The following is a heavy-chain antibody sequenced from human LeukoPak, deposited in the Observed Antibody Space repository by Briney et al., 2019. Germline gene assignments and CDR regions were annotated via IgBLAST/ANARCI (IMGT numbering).Heavy chain of an antibody. Sequence: SETLSLTCTVSGGSMSSYYWSFIRHPAGKGLEWIGRIHTSWTTYYNPSLKSRVTMPVDTSRSQFSLRLTSVTAADTAVYFCARPGDGGYVYFDFWGQGTLVTVSS. D-gene: IGHD5-12*01. CDR1: GGSMSSYY. J-gene: IGHJ4*02. CDR3: ARPGDGGYVYFDF. V-gene: IGHV4-4*07. CDR2: IHTSWTT.